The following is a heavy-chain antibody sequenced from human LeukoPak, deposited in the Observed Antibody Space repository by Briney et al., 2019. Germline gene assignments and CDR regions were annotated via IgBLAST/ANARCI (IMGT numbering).Heavy chain of an antibody. Sequence: SQTLSLTCTVSGGSISSGSYYWSWIRQPAGKGLEWIGRIYTSGSTNYNPSLKSRVTISVDTSKNQFSLKLSSVTAADTAVYYCARSERYSGYDFRVGMYLRYWGQGTLVTVSS. CDR2: IYTSGST. J-gene: IGHJ4*02. CDR3: ARSERYSGYDFRVGMYLRY. D-gene: IGHD5-12*01. V-gene: IGHV4-61*02. CDR1: GGSISSGSYY.